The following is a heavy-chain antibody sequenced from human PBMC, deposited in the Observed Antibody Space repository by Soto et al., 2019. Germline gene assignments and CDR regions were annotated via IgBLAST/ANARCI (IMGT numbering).Heavy chain of an antibody. D-gene: IGHD2-15*01. J-gene: IGHJ4*02. CDR1: GFTFSSYS. CDR3: AKDRYCSGGSCYFDY. Sequence: EVQLLESGGGLVQPGGSLRLSCAASGFTFSSYSMSWVRQAPGKGLEWGSGISGSGGSTYYADSVKGRFTISRDNSKNTLYLQMNSLRDEDTAVYYCAKDRYCSGGSCYFDYWGQGTLVTVSS. CDR2: ISGSGGST. V-gene: IGHV3-23*01.